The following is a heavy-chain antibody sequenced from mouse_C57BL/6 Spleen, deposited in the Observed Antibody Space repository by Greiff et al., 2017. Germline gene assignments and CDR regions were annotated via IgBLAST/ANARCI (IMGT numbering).Heavy chain of an antibody. CDR2: IYPGSGNT. CDR3: ARAELGFITTVVAPLDAMDY. D-gene: IGHD1-1*01. CDR1: GYTFTDYY. J-gene: IGHJ4*01. V-gene: IGHV1-76*01. Sequence: QVQLQQSGAELVRPGASVKLSCKASGYTFTDYYINWVKQRPGQGLEWIARIYPGSGNTYYNEKFKGKATLTAEKSSSTAYMQLSSLPSEDSAVYFCARAELGFITTVVAPLDAMDYWGQGTSVTVSS.